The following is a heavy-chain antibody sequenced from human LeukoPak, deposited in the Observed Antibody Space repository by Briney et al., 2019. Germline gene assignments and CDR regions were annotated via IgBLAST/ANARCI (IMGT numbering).Heavy chain of an antibody. CDR2: ISGSGGST. Sequence: PGRSLRLSCAASGFTFSSYGMHWVRQAPGKGLEWVSAISGSGGSTYYADSVKGRFTISRDNSKNTLYLQMNSLRAEDTAVYYCAKDKELWLLSGSDYWGQGTLVTVSS. D-gene: IGHD5-18*01. J-gene: IGHJ4*02. CDR3: AKDKELWLLSGSDY. CDR1: GFTFSSYG. V-gene: IGHV3-23*01.